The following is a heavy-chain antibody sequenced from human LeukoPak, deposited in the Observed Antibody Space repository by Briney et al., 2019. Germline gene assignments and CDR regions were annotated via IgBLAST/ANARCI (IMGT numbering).Heavy chain of an antibody. J-gene: IGHJ4*02. CDR2: ISSSGSTI. V-gene: IGHV3-48*03. CDR1: GFTFSSYE. D-gene: IGHD3-9*01. Sequence: GGSLRLSCAASGFTFSSYEMNWVRQAPGKGLEWVSYISSSGSTIYYADSVKGRFTISRDNAKNSLYLQMNSLRAEDTAVYYCAGSYYDILTGYALFDYWGQGTLVTVSS. CDR3: AGSYYDILTGYALFDY.